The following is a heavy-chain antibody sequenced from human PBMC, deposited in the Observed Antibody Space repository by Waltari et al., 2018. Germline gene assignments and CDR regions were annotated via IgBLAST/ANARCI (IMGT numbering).Heavy chain of an antibody. V-gene: IGHV3-23*04. D-gene: IGHD2-15*01. CDR1: GFTFSSYA. Sequence: EVQLVESGGGLVQPGGSLRLSCAASGFTFSSYAMSWVRQAPGKGLEWFSAMSGSGGSTYDADSVKGRFTISRDNSKNTLYLQMNSLRAEDTAVYYCAKDRAVAATAGDYWGQGTLVTVSS. J-gene: IGHJ4*02. CDR3: AKDRAVAATAGDY. CDR2: MSGSGGST.